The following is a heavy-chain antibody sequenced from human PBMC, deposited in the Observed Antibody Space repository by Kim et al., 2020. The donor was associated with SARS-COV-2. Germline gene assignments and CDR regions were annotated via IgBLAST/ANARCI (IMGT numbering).Heavy chain of an antibody. V-gene: IGHV1-2*02. CDR2: INPNSGGT. Sequence: ASVKVSCKASGYTFTGYYMHWVRQAPGQGLEWMGWINPNSGGTNHAQKFQGRVTMTRDTSISTAYMELSRLRSDDTAVYYCAGDTGYSYDLPFDPWGQGTLVTVSS. CDR1: GYTFTGYY. CDR3: AGDTGYSYDLPFDP. D-gene: IGHD5-18*01. J-gene: IGHJ5*02.